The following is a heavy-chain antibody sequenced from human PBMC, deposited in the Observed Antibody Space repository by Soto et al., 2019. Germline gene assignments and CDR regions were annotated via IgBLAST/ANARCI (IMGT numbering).Heavy chain of an antibody. J-gene: IGHJ6*03. CDR2: ISSSSTI. Sequence: GGSLRLSCAASGFTFSSYSMNWVRQAPGKGLEWVSYISSSSTIYYADSVKGRFTISRDNAKNSLYLQMNSLRAEDTAVYYCAREGLYCSSTSCYYYYYYYMDVWGKGTTVTVSS. D-gene: IGHD2-2*01. CDR1: GFTFSSYS. V-gene: IGHV3-48*01. CDR3: AREGLYCSSTSCYYYYYYYMDV.